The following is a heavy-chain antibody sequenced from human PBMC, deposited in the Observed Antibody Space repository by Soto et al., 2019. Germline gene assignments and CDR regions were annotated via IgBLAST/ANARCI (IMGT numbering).Heavy chain of an antibody. V-gene: IGHV4-4*07. J-gene: IGHJ5*02. Sequence: SETLSLTCTVSGASISGFYWSWIRKSAGKGLEWIGRIYATGTTDYNPSLKSRVMMSVDTSKKQFPLKLRSVTAADTAVYYCVRDGTKTLRAWFDPWGQGTSVTVSS. CDR1: GASISGFY. CDR2: IYATGTT. CDR3: VRDGTKTLRAWFDP. D-gene: IGHD1-1*01.